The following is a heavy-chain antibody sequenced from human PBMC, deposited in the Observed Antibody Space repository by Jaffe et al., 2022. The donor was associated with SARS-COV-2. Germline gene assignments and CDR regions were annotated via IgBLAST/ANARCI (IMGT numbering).Heavy chain of an antibody. V-gene: IGHV3-30*18. CDR2: ISYDGSNK. CDR3: AKGRGGGDSDY. J-gene: IGHJ4*02. CDR1: GFTFSSYG. D-gene: IGHD2-21*01. Sequence: QVQLVESGGGVVQPGRSLRLSCAASGFTFSSYGMHWVRQAPGKGLEWVAVISYDGSNKYYADSVKGRFTISRDNSKNTLYLQMNSLRAEDTAVYYCAKGRGGGDSDYWGQGTLVTVSS.